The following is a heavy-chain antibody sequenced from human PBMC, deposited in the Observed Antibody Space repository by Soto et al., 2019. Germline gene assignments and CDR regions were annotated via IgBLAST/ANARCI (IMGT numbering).Heavy chain of an antibody. V-gene: IGHV1-69*01. Sequence: QVQLVQSGAEVKNPGSSVKVFCKGSGGTFGTYAISWVRQAPGQGLEWMGGIVPIFGTAYNSQKFQGRLKITADESINTVYMDVRSLRPDDTGVSYCARDRGSSFAKMGYYYPLDVWGQGTTVIVSS. J-gene: IGHJ6*02. CDR1: GGTFGTYA. CDR3: ARDRGSSFAKMGYYYPLDV. CDR2: IVPIFGTA. D-gene: IGHD6-6*01.